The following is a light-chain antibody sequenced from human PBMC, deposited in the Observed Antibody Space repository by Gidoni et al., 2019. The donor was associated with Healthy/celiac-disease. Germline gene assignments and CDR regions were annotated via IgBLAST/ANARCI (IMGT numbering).Light chain of an antibody. V-gene: IGLV4-69*01. CDR3: QTWGTGIHV. J-gene: IGLJ1*01. Sequence: QLVLTQSPSASASLGASVKRTCTLSSGHSSYAIAWHQQQPEKDPRYLMKLNSDGSHSKGDGIPDRFSGSSSGAERYLTISSLQSEDEADYYCQTWGTGIHVFGTGTKVTVL. CDR2: LNSDGSH. CDR1: SGHSSYA.